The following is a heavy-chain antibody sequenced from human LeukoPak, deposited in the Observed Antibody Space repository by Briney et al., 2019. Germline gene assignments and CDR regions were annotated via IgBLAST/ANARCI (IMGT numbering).Heavy chain of an antibody. D-gene: IGHD3-10*01. CDR3: ARVRGVPRYYYYGMDV. CDR2: IYYSGST. Sequence: SETLSLTCTVSGGSISSGGYYWSWIRQHPGKGLEWIGYIYYSGSTYYNPSLKSRVAISVDTSKNQFSLKLSSVTAADTAVYYCARVRGVPRYYYYGMDVWGQGTTVTVSS. J-gene: IGHJ6*02. V-gene: IGHV4-31*03. CDR1: GGSISSGGYY.